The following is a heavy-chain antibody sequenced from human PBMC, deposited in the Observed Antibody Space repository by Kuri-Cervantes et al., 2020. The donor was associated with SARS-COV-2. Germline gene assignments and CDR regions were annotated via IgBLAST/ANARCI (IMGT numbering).Heavy chain of an antibody. Sequence: SQILSLTCAVYGGSFSGYYWSWIRQPPGKGLEWIGEINHSGSTNYNPSLKSRVTISVDTSKDQFSLKLSSVTAADTAVYYCARSRRVWFDPWGQGTLVTVSS. D-gene: IGHD1-14*01. CDR3: ARSRRVWFDP. CDR2: INHSGST. J-gene: IGHJ5*02. CDR1: GGSFSGYY. V-gene: IGHV4-34*01.